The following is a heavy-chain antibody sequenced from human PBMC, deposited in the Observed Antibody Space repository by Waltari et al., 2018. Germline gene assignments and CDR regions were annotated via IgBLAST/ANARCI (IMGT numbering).Heavy chain of an antibody. CDR1: GFPFNTYA. J-gene: IGHJ4*01. CDR3: ARDRVPSSV. D-gene: IGHD3-10*01. Sequence: DVQLVESGGALVQPGGSLRLSCTASGFPFNTYAMTWVRQAPGKGLEWVSFITSNAQSTHYAVSVQGRFTVSRENSKNTLYLQMSSLRAEDTAVYFCARDRVPSSVWGHGTLITVSS. CDR2: ITSNAQST. V-gene: IGHV3-23*04.